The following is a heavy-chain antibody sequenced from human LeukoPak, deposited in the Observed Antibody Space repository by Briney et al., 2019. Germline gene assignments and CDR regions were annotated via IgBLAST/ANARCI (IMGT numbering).Heavy chain of an antibody. CDR1: GYRFTTHW. CDR3: ARRDSSGWYHFDY. Sequence: GESLKISCTVSGYRFTTHWIGWVRQMPGKGLEWMGIIYPGDSDMRYSPSLQGQVTMSVDKSISTAYLQWSSLKASDTAMYYCARRDSSGWYHFDYWGQGTLVTVSS. D-gene: IGHD6-19*01. CDR2: IYPGDSDM. V-gene: IGHV5-51*01. J-gene: IGHJ4*02.